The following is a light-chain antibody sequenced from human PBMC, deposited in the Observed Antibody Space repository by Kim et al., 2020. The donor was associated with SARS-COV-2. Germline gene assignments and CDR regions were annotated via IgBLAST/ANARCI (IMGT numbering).Light chain of an antibody. CDR1: QTILYPSNNKTY. Sequence: DIVMTQSPDSLPVSLGGRATVHCRSSQTILYPSNNKTYLAWYQQKLGQPPRLLLYWASIREFGVPDRFSGGGSATDFTLTITSVQAEDVAVYYCEHYYKTPYTFGQGTKLEI. CDR2: WAS. J-gene: IGKJ2*01. CDR3: EHYYKTPYT. V-gene: IGKV4-1*01.